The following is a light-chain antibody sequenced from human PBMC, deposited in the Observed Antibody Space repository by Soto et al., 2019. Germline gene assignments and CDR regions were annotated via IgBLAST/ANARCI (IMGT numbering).Light chain of an antibody. Sequence: QSVLTQPPSVSGAPGQRVTISCTGSRSNIGAGYDVHWYQQLPGTAPKLLMYVTNNRPSGVPERFSGSKSGTSASLAITGLQAEDEADYYCQCYDNSLSGWVFGGGTQLTVL. V-gene: IGLV1-40*01. CDR3: QCYDNSLSGWV. J-gene: IGLJ3*02. CDR1: RSNIGAGYD. CDR2: VTN.